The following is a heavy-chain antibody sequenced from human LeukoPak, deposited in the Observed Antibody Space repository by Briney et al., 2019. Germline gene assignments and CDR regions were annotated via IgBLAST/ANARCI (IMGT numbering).Heavy chain of an antibody. CDR3: ARGRAKSCKYDY. V-gene: IGHV4-34*01. CDR1: GGSFSGYY. Sequence: SETLSLTCAVYGGSFSGYYWSWIRQPPGKGLEWIGEINHSGSTNYNPSLKSRVTISVDTSKNQFSLNLSSVTAADTAVYYCARGRAKSCKYDYWGQGTLVTVSS. D-gene: IGHD2-15*01. J-gene: IGHJ4*02. CDR2: INHSGST.